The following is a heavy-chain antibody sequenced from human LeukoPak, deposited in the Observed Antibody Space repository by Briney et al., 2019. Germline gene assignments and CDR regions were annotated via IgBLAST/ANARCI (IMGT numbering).Heavy chain of an antibody. J-gene: IGHJ6*03. CDR1: GGTFSSYA. D-gene: IGHD2-2*01. CDR2: IIPIFGTA. Sequence: GSSVKVSCKASGGTFSSYAISWVRQAPGQGLEWMGGIIPIFGTANYAQKFQGRVTITTDESTSTAYMELSSLRSEDTAVYYCARSEDIVVVPAAIGFDYYYYMDVWGKGTTVTVSS. CDR3: ARSEDIVVVPAAIGFDYYYYMDV. V-gene: IGHV1-69*05.